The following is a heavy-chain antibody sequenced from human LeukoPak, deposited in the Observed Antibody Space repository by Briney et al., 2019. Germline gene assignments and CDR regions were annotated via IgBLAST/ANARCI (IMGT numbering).Heavy chain of an antibody. CDR2: IYYSGST. J-gene: IGHJ4*02. D-gene: IGHD5-12*01. CDR1: GGSISSYY. V-gene: IGHV4-59*01. CDR3: AGDSGYDLYYFDY. Sequence: SETLSLTCTVSGGSISSYYWSWIRQPPGKGLEWIGYIYYSGSTNYNPSLKSRVTISVDTSKNQFSLKLSSVTAADTAVYYCAGDSGYDLYYFDYWGQGTLVTVSS.